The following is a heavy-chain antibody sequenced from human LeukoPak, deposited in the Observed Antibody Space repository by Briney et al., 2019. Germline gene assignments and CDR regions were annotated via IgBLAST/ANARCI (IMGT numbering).Heavy chain of an antibody. Sequence: GGSLRLSCAASGFTFSSYSMNWVRHAPEEGLGWVSYISSSSSTIYYADSVKGRFTISRDNAKNSLYLQMNSLRAEDTAVYYCARVPQEWELHPLDYWGQGTLVTVSS. J-gene: IGHJ4*02. CDR1: GFTFSSYS. V-gene: IGHV3-48*01. D-gene: IGHD1-26*01. CDR3: ARVPQEWELHPLDY. CDR2: ISSSSSTI.